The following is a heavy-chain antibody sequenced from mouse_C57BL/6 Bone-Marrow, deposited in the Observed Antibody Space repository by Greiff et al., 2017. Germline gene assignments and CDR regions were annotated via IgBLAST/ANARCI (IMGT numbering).Heavy chain of an antibody. CDR3: ASQGDYYVSSPEG. D-gene: IGHD1-1*01. Sequence: DVKLVESGGGLVQPGGSLKLSCAASGFTFSDYYMYWVRQTPEKRLEWVAYISNGGGSTYYPDTVKGRFTISRDNAKNTLYLQMSRLKSEDTAMYYCASQGDYYVSSPEGWGQGTLVTVSA. J-gene: IGHJ3*01. CDR2: ISNGGGST. V-gene: IGHV5-12*01. CDR1: GFTFSDYY.